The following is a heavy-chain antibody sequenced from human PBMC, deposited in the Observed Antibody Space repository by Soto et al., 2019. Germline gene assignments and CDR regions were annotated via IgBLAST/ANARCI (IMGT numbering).Heavy chain of an antibody. CDR1: GGSISSGGYY. J-gene: IGHJ6*02. CDR2: IYYSGST. V-gene: IGHV4-31*03. CDR3: AREVAEYYGSGSYYFQGYYYYGMDV. D-gene: IGHD3-10*01. Sequence: QVQLQESGPGLVKPSQTLSLTCTVSGGSISSGGYYWSWIRQHPGKGLEWIGYIYYSGSTYYNPSLKSRATISVDTSKNQFSLELSSVTAADTAVYYCAREVAEYYGSGSYYFQGYYYYGMDVWGQGTTVTVSS.